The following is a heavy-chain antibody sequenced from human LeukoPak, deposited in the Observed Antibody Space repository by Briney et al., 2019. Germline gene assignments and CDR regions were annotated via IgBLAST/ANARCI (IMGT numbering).Heavy chain of an antibody. CDR3: ARDERLRYFDWHNQFDY. D-gene: IGHD3-9*01. V-gene: IGHV4-4*02. J-gene: IGHJ4*02. CDR1: GGSISSSNW. Sequence: SETLSLTCAVSGGSISSSNWWIWVRQPPGKGLEWIGEIYHTGSTNYNPSLKSRVTISVDTSKNQFSLKLSSVTAADTAVYYCARDERLRYFDWHNQFDYWGQGTLVTVSS. CDR2: IYHTGST.